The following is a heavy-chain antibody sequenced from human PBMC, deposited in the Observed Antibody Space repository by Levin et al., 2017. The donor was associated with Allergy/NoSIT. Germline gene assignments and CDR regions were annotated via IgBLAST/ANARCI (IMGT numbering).Heavy chain of an antibody. CDR1: GLSVSSNF. D-gene: IGHD2-8*01. CDR3: ARYTKGPAAYHFDY. CDR2: VFRGGNT. V-gene: IGHV3-53*01. J-gene: IGHJ4*02. Sequence: GEPLKISCAASGLSVSSNFMHWVRQAPGKGLEWVSAVFRGGNTYYADSVKGRFTISTDNSKNTLYLQMNSLRAEDTAVYYCARYTKGPAAYHFDYWGQGALVTVSS.